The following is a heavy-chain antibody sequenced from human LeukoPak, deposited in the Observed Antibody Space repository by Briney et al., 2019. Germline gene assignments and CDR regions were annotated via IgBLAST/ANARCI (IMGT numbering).Heavy chain of an antibody. J-gene: IGHJ4*02. CDR3: VSRNPFIAVAGGVGY. CDR1: GFTFSSYA. Sequence: GRSLRLSCAASGFTFSSYAMHWVRQAPGKGLEWVAVISYDGTNKYYADSVKDRFTISRDNSKSTLYLQMNSLRAEDTAVYYCVSRNPFIAVAGGVGYWGQGTLVTVSS. CDR2: ISYDGTNK. V-gene: IGHV3-30*04. D-gene: IGHD6-19*01.